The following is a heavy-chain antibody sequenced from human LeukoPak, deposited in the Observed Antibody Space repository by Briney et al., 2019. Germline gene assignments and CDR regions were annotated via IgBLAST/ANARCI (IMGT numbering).Heavy chain of an antibody. CDR3: ARAATYYDILTGAPGYYGMDV. J-gene: IGHJ6*02. CDR2: ISSSSSYT. D-gene: IGHD3-9*01. Sequence: GASLRLSCAASGFTFSDYYMRWIRQAPGKGLEWVSYISSSSSYTNYADPVKGRFTISRDNAKNSLYLQMNSLRAEDTAVYYCARAATYYDILTGAPGYYGMDVWGQGTTVTVSS. CDR1: GFTFSDYY. V-gene: IGHV3-11*05.